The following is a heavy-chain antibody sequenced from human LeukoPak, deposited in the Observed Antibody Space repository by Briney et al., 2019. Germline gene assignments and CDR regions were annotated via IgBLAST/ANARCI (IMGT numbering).Heavy chain of an antibody. D-gene: IGHD6-25*01. CDR3: ARHTGKGAAVVMDF. CDR2: IHYSGNT. CDR1: GGSISGYY. Sequence: SETLSLTCTVSGGSISGYYWSWIRQPPGKGLEWIAYIHYSGNTNYNPSLKNRVTVSVDTSKTQFSLRLSSVTAADTAVYYCARHTGKGAAVVMDFWGQGTLVTVSS. V-gene: IGHV4-59*08. J-gene: IGHJ4*02.